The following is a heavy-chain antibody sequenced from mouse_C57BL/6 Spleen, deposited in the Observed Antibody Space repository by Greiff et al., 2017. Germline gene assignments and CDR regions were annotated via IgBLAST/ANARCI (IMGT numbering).Heavy chain of an antibody. Sequence: VQLQQPGAELVMPGASVKLSCKASGYTFTSYWMHWVKQRPGQGLEWIGEIDPSDSYTNYNQKFKGKYTLTVDKSSSTAYMQLSSLTSEDSSVYYCARSGTWFDYWGQGTTLTVSA. J-gene: IGHJ2*01. D-gene: IGHD4-1*01. V-gene: IGHV1-69*01. CDR3: ARSGTWFDY. CDR1: GYTFTSYW. CDR2: IDPSDSYT.